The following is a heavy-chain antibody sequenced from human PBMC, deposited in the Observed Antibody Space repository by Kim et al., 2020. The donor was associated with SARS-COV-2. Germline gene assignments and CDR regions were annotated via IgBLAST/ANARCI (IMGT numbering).Heavy chain of an antibody. CDR1: GGSISSSPYY. Sequence: SETLSLTCPVSGGSISSSPYYWGWIRQPPGKGPEWIGSIYFSGTTYYNPSLKSRVTISVDTSKNQVSLKLSSVTAADTAVYYCARHAGGWLPTDHFDIWGQGTMVTVSS. D-gene: IGHD5-12*01. CDR2: IYFSGTT. V-gene: IGHV4-39*01. J-gene: IGHJ3*02. CDR3: ARHAGGWLPTDHFDI.